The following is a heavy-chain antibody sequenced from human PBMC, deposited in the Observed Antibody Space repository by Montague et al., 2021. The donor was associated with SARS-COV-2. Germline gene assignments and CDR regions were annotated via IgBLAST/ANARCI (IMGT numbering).Heavy chain of an antibody. Sequence: VKPTQTLTLTCTFSGFSLSTSGMRASWIRQPPGEALEWLARIDWDDDKFYSTSLKTRPTISKDTSKNQVVLTMTNMDPVDTATYYCARSYYDILTAYYTPFDYWGQGTLVTVSS. CDR2: IDWDDDK. V-gene: IGHV2-70*04. CDR3: ARSYYDILTAYYTPFDY. J-gene: IGHJ4*02. CDR1: GFSLSTSGMR. D-gene: IGHD3-9*01.